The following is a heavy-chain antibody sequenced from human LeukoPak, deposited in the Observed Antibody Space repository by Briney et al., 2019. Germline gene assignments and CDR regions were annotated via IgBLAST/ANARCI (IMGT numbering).Heavy chain of an antibody. Sequence: SETLSLTCTVSGGSITGYYWSWIRQPPGRGLEWIGYVHFSGTTSFNPSLKSRVTMSVDTSKNQFSLRLSSVTAADTAVYYCAREQYLAYDVFGFWGQGTMVTVSS. V-gene: IGHV4-59*01. CDR2: VHFSGTT. D-gene: IGHD4-11*01. J-gene: IGHJ3*01. CDR1: GGSITGYY. CDR3: AREQYLAYDVFGF.